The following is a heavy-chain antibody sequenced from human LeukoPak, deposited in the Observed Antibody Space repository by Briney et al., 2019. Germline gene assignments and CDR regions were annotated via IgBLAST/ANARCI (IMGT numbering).Heavy chain of an antibody. CDR1: GGSFSGYY. Sequence: SETLSLTCAVYGGSFSGYYWSWIRQPPGKGLEWIGEINHSGSTNYNPSLKSRVTISVDTSKNQFSLKLSAVTAADTAVYYCARGQRPDYYDSSGYYKRWGQGTLVTVSS. CDR2: INHSGST. D-gene: IGHD3-22*01. J-gene: IGHJ4*02. CDR3: ARGQRPDYYDSSGYYKR. V-gene: IGHV4-34*01.